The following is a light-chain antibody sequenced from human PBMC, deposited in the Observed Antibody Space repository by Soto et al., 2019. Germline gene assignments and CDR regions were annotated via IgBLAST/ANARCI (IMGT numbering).Light chain of an antibody. J-gene: IGKJ2*01. CDR2: AAS. V-gene: IGKV1-39*01. Sequence: DIQMTQSPSSLSASVGDRVTITCRASQSISRYSNWYQQKPGKAPKFLIYAASSLQSGVPSRFSGSGSGTDFTLTISSLQPEDFATYYCQQSFSTPYTFGQGTKVEIK. CDR1: QSISRY. CDR3: QQSFSTPYT.